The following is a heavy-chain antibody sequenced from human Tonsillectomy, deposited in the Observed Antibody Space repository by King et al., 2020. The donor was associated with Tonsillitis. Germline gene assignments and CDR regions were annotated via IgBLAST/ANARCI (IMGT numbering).Heavy chain of an antibody. J-gene: IGHJ3*02. V-gene: IGHV1-46*03. CDR1: VYTFINYY. Sequence: QLVQSGAEVKKPGASVRVSCKASVYTFINYYMHWVRQAPGQGLEWMGIINPSGGSTSYAQKFQGRVTVTRDTSTSTVYMELCSLRSEDTAVYYCARSLVGVDDTFDIWGQGTMVTVSS. CDR2: INPSGGST. D-gene: IGHD1-26*01. CDR3: ARSLVGVDDTFDI.